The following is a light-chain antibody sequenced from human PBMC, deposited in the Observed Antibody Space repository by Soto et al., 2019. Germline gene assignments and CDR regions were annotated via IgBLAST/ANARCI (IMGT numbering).Light chain of an antibody. CDR1: SSDVAGYNY. CDR2: EVS. CDR3: SSYTSSSTHWV. Sequence: QSVLTQPASVSGSPGQSITISCTGTSSDVAGYNYLSWYQQHPGKAPKIMIYEVSNRPSGVSNRFSGSKSGNTASLTISGLQAEDEADYYCSSYTSSSTHWVFGGGTKVAVL. V-gene: IGLV2-14*01. J-gene: IGLJ3*02.